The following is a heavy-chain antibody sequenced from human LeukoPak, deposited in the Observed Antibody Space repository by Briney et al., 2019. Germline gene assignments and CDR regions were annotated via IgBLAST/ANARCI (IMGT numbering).Heavy chain of an antibody. J-gene: IGHJ3*02. V-gene: IGHV3-21*01. CDR1: GFTFSSYS. Sequence: GGSLRLSCAASGFTFSSYSMNWVRQAPGKGMEWVSSISSSRSHIYYADSVKGRFAISRDNAKNSLYLQMNSLRGEDTAVYYCARGSDILTGYPENAFDIWGQGTMVTVSS. CDR2: ISSSRSHI. D-gene: IGHD3-9*01. CDR3: ARGSDILTGYPENAFDI.